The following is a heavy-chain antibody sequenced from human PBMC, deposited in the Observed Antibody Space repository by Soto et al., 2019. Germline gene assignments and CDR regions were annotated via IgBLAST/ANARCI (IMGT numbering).Heavy chain of an antibody. J-gene: IGHJ6*02. CDR3: ARDSSGYYAYYYGMGV. CDR1: GGSISSGGYY. Sequence: PSETLSLTCTVSGGSISSGGYYWSWIRQHPGKGLEWIGYIYYSGSTYYNPSLKSRVTISVDTSKNQFSLKLSSVTAADTAVYYCARDSSGYYAYYYGMGVWGQGTTVTVSS. CDR2: IYYSGST. D-gene: IGHD3-22*01. V-gene: IGHV4-31*03.